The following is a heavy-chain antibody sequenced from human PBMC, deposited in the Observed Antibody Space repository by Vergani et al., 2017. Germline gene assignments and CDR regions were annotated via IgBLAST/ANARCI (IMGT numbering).Heavy chain of an antibody. V-gene: IGHV3-30*03. CDR3: ARDLFVLGMDV. D-gene: IGHD2-21*01. Sequence: VKLVESGGGLVKPGRSLRLSCAASGFTFSSYGMHWVRQAPGKGLEWVAVISYDGSNKYYADSVKGRFTISRDNSKNTLYLQMNSLRAEDTAVYYCARDLFVLGMDVWGQGTTVTVSS. CDR2: ISYDGSNK. CDR1: GFTFSSYG. J-gene: IGHJ6*02.